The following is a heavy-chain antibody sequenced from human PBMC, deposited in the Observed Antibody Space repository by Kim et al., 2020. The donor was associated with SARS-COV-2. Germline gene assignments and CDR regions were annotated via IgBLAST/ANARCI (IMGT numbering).Heavy chain of an antibody. CDR1: GYTFTSYD. V-gene: IGHV1-8*01. D-gene: IGHD3-9*01. CDR3: ARVGYFDWGDNWFDP. CDR2: MNPNSGNT. J-gene: IGHJ5*02. Sequence: ASVKVSCKASGYTFTSYDINWVRQATGQGLEWMGWMNPNSGNTGYAQKFQGRVTMTRNTSISTAYMELSSLRSEDTAVYYCARVGYFDWGDNWFDPWGQGTLVTVSS.